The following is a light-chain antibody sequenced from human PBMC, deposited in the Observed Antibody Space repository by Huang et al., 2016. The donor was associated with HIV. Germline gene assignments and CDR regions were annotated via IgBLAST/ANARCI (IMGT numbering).Light chain of an antibody. Sequence: EIVLTQSPGTLSLSPGERATLSCRASQRVGIYLAWYHQKPGQAPRLLIYGASTRVTGIPDRFSGGGSGTDFTLSISRLEPEDFAVYYCQQYERPPDTFGPGTKVNIK. CDR3: QQYERPPDT. V-gene: IGKV3-20*01. CDR1: QRVGIY. J-gene: IGKJ3*01. CDR2: GAS.